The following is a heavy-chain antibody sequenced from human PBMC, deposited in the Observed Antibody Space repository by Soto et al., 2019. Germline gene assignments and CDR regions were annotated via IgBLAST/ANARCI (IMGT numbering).Heavy chain of an antibody. CDR2: ISLTGGSV. D-gene: IGHD4-17*01. V-gene: IGHV3-23*01. CDR1: GFTFNTYA. J-gene: IGHJ3*01. CDR3: AKVIRRDAYGAFDV. Sequence: GGSLRLSCAASGFTFNTYAMTWVRQPPGKGLEWASSISLTGGSVYDADSVKGRFTISRDNSKNILYLQMTSLRVEDTAKYFCAKVIRRDAYGAFDVWGQGTMVTVSS.